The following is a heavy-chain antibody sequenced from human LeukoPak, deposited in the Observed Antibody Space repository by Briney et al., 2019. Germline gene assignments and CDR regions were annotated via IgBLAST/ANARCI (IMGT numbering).Heavy chain of an antibody. CDR3: ARDLVYGGNSAPFDI. D-gene: IGHD4-23*01. J-gene: IGHJ3*02. CDR1: GYTFTTYG. V-gene: IGHV1-18*01. CDR2: ISAYNGNT. Sequence: ASVKVSCKTSGYTFTTYGIIWVRQAPGQGLEWMGWISAYNGNTNYAQKLQGRVTMTTDTSTSTAYMELRSLRSDDTAVYYCARDLVYGGNSAPFDIWGQGTMVTVSS.